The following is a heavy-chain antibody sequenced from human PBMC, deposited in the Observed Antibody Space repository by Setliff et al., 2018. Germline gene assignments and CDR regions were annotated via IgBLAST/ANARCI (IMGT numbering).Heavy chain of an antibody. CDR1: GGSTSSYF. D-gene: IGHD3-16*01. CDR2: IYSNENT. V-gene: IGHV4-4*07. Sequence: SETLSLTCSVSGGSTSSYFWNWVRQPAGKGLEWIGRIYSNENTNYNPSLKSRVTMSIDTSKNQLSLKLSSVTAADTAVYYCARSMIQRNYYCGLDVWGRGATVTVSS. CDR3: ARSMIQRNYYCGLDV. J-gene: IGHJ6*02.